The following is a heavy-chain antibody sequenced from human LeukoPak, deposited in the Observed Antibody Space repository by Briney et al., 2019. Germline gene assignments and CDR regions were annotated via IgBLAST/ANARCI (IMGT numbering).Heavy chain of an antibody. CDR1: GFTFSSYG. J-gene: IGHJ4*02. CDR2: IWYDGSNK. CDR3: ARDGATATSLDY. V-gene: IGHV3-33*01. Sequence: GGSLRLSCAASGFTFSSYGMHWVRQALGKGLEWVAVIWYDGSNKYYADSVKGRFTISRDNSKNTLYLQMSSLRAEDTAVYYCARDGATATSLDYWGQGTLVTVSS. D-gene: IGHD2-15*01.